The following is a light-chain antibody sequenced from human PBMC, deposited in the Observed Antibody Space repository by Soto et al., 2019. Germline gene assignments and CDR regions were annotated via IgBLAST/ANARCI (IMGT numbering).Light chain of an antibody. V-gene: IGLV2-8*01. CDR3: SSFACSNTWV. CDR2: EVT. Sequence: QSALTQPPSASGSPGQSVTISCTGTSSDVGAYNYVSWYQQHAGKAPKLVIYEVTKWPSGVPDRFSGSKSANTASLTVSGLQAEDEADYYCSSFACSNTWVFGGGTKLTVL. CDR1: SSDVGAYNY. J-gene: IGLJ3*02.